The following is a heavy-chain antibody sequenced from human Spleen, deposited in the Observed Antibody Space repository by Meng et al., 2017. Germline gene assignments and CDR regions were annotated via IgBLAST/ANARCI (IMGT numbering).Heavy chain of an antibody. D-gene: IGHD4-11*01. V-gene: IGHV4-34*01. CDR2: INHSGST. J-gene: IGHJ4*02. Sequence: QRQLQRWGAGLLKPSETLSLTCVGSGGSFSDYYWSWIRQPPGKGLEWIGEINHSGSTNYNPSLESRATISVDTSQNNLSLKLSSVTAADSAVYYCARGPTTMAHDFDYWGQGTLVTVSS. CDR1: GGSFSDYY. CDR3: ARGPTTMAHDFDY.